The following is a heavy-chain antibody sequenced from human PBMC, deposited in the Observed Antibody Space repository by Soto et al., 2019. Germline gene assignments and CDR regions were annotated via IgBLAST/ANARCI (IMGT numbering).Heavy chain of an antibody. CDR2: ISSSGVGT. CDR1: GFSFSKYA. Sequence: EVQLVESGGGLVQPGGSLRLSCAASGFSFSKYALDWVRQAPGKVLEYVSGISSSGVGTYYTNSVKDRFTISSDNSKNTLYLQIGSLRAQDMAVYYCSRREQSDYYYMDVWGKGTSVTVSS. J-gene: IGHJ6*03. D-gene: IGHD6-19*01. V-gene: IGHV3-64*01. CDR3: SRREQSDYYYMDV.